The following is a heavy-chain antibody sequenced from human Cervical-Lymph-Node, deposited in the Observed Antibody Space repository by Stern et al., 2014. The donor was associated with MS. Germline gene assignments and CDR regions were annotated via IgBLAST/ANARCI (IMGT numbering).Heavy chain of an antibody. V-gene: IGHV1-18*01. CDR1: GFTFTNHG. J-gene: IGHJ4*02. Sequence: QVQLVESGAEVKKPGASVKVSCKASGFTFTNHGISWGRQAPGQGLEWMGWTNGYNGNIDFAQKFQGRLIMTTDTSTSTVYMELRSLGFDDTAVYYCARDRGLVGNTTDDYWGQGTLVTVSS. CDR3: ARDRGLVGNTTDDY. D-gene: IGHD1-26*01. CDR2: TNGYNGNI.